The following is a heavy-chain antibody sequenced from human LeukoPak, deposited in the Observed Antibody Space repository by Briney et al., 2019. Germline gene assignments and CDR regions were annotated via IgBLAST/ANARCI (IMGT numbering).Heavy chain of an antibody. CDR3: ARDDFAGDSSGYIDY. V-gene: IGHV3-33*01. CDR2: IWFDGSNQ. Sequence: GGSLRLSCAASGFIFSNYGMRWVRQAPGKGLEWVAVIWFDGSNQYHADAVKGRFTISRDNSKNTLYLQMSSLRAEDTALYYCARDDFAGDSSGYIDYWGQGTLVTVSS. CDR1: GFIFSNYG. J-gene: IGHJ4*02. D-gene: IGHD3-22*01.